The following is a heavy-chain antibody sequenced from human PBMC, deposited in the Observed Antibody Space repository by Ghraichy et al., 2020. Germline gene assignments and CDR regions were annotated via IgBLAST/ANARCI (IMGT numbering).Heavy chain of an antibody. Sequence: SQTLSLTCAVYGGSFSGYYWSWIRQPPGKGLEWIGEINHSGSTNYNPSLKSRVTISVDTSKNQFSLKLSSVTAADTAVYYCATGYSSGWYGVRYDYWGQGTLVTVSS. J-gene: IGHJ4*02. CDR3: ATGYSSGWYGVRYDY. D-gene: IGHD6-19*01. CDR1: GGSFSGYY. V-gene: IGHV4-34*01. CDR2: INHSGST.